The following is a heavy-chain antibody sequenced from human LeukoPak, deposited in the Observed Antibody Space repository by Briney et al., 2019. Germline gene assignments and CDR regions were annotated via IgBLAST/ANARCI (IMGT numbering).Heavy chain of an antibody. J-gene: IGHJ4*02. CDR1: GFTFSSYA. CDR3: AKGHRIDY. CDR2: ISGSGGST. V-gene: IGHV3-23*01. Sequence: GGSLRLSCAASGFTFSSYAMSSVREAPGEGLEWVSAISGSGGSTYYAESVRGRFTISRDNSKNTLYLQMNSLRAEDTAVYYCAKGHRIDYWGQETLVTVSS.